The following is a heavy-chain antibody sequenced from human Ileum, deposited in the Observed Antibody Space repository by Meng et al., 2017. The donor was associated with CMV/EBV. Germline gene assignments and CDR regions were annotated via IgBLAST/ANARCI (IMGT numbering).Heavy chain of an antibody. CDR1: GFTFSSYG. CDR2: IRYDGSNK. V-gene: IGHV3-30*02. J-gene: IGHJ4*02. Sequence: GESLKISCAASGFTFSSYGMHWVRQAPGKGLEWVAFIRYDGSNKYYADSVKGRFTISRDNSKNTLYLQMNSLRAEDTAVYYCAKAEGQWLAYFDYWGQGTLVTVSS. CDR3: AKAEGQWLAYFDY. D-gene: IGHD6-19*01.